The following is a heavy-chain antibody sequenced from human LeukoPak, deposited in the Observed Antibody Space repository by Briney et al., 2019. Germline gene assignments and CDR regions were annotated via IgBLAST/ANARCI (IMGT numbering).Heavy chain of an antibody. J-gene: IGHJ4*02. CDR3: AKAGIAVPATPEY. CDR2: ISSSGGTT. CDR1: GFTFSSCA. Sequence: GGSLRLSCAASGFTFSSCAMNWVRQAPGKGLEWVSVISSSGGTTYYSDSVKGRFIISRDNSKNTLYLQMNSLRAEDTAVYYCAKAGIAVPATPEYCGQGTQVTVSS. V-gene: IGHV3-23*01. D-gene: IGHD6-19*01.